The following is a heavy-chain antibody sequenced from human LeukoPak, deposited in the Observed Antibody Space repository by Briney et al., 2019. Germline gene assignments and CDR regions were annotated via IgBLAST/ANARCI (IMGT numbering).Heavy chain of an antibody. CDR3: AKDFVARNGVYDAFDV. V-gene: IGHV3-23*01. J-gene: IGHJ3*01. Sequence: PPRSLTPSCPVSGFTFSEDAINCVRQAPGKVLEWVSHMLGGGEKTYFADSVKGRFTMSRDNSKNTLYLQMGRLRAEDTGVYYCAKDFVARNGVYDAFDVWGQGTMVCVS. D-gene: IGHD5-24*01. CDR1: GFTFSEDA. CDR2: MLGGGEKT.